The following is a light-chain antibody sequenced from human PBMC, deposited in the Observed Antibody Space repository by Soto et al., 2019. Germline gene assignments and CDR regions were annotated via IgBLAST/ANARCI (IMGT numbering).Light chain of an antibody. V-gene: IGKV3-11*01. J-gene: IGKJ2*01. CDR2: DAS. Sequence: EIVLTQSPATLSLSPGERATLSCRASQSVSNYLAWYQQKSGQAPRLLIYDASNRATGIPARFSGSGSGTAFTLTISSLEPEDFAVYYCQQRRNWPSFTCGQGTNLEIK. CDR3: QQRRNWPSFT. CDR1: QSVSNY.